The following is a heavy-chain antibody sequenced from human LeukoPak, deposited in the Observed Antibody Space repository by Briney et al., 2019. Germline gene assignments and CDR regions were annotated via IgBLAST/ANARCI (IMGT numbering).Heavy chain of an antibody. J-gene: IGHJ4*02. CDR3: ARDSSGYPLDY. V-gene: IGHV3-7*01. CDR1: GFTFSSYW. CDR2: IKQDGSEK. Sequence: GGSLRLSCAASGFTFSSYWMSWVRQAPGKGLEWVANIKQDGSEKYYVDSVKGRFTIYRDNAKNSLYLQMNSLRAEDTAVYYCARDSSGYPLDYWGQGTLVTDSS. D-gene: IGHD3-22*01.